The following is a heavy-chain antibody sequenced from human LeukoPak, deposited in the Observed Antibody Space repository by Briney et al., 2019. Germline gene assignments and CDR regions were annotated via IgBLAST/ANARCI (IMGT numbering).Heavy chain of an antibody. CDR3: ARRSDECLTGFDF. Sequence: AESLKISCQGSGYNFPIYWIGWVRQMPGQGLEGMGIIYPYYSNTIYRPSFQGQVTISADKSINTAYLEWSSLKASDTAIYYCARRSDECLTGFDFWGQGTLVTVSS. D-gene: IGHD3-9*01. CDR2: IYPYYSNT. CDR1: GYNFPIYW. V-gene: IGHV5-51*01. J-gene: IGHJ1*01.